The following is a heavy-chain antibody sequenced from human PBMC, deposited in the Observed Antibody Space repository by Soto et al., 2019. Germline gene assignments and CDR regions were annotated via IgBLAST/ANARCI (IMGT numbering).Heavy chain of an antibody. CDR1: GFPFSNYA. Sequence: GGSLRLSCSASGFPFSNYAMSWVRQAPGKGLAWVSAISRSGGSPYYADSVRGRFTVSRDNSKHTLYLQMNSLRAEDTAVYYCARRLDYDILTGTIDYWGQGTLVTVSS. J-gene: IGHJ4*02. D-gene: IGHD3-9*01. V-gene: IGHV3-23*01. CDR3: ARRLDYDILTGTIDY. CDR2: ISRSGGSP.